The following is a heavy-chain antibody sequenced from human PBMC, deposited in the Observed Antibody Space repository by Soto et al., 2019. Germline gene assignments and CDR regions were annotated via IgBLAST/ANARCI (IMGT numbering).Heavy chain of an antibody. Sequence: SETLSLTCTVSGGSISSYYWSWIRQPPGKGLEWIGYIYYSGSTNYNPSLKSRVTISVDTSKNQFSLKLSSVTAADTAVYYCARGSWFDPWGQGTLVTVSS. J-gene: IGHJ5*02. CDR3: ARGSWFDP. CDR2: IYYSGST. V-gene: IGHV4-59*01. CDR1: GGSISSYY.